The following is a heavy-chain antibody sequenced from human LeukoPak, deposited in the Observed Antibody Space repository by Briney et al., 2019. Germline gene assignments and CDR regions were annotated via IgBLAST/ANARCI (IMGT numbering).Heavy chain of an antibody. D-gene: IGHD5-24*01. J-gene: IGHJ4*02. Sequence: SETLSLACTVSGSSISSSYYGTWIRPPPGKGLEWIATISHSGSTYYNPSLKSRVTISADTSQNQHSLRLNSVTVADTAVYYCARVNTVMATFDYWGQGTPVTVSS. CDR2: ISHSGST. V-gene: IGHV4-38-2*02. CDR3: ARVNTVMATFDY. CDR1: GSSISSSYY.